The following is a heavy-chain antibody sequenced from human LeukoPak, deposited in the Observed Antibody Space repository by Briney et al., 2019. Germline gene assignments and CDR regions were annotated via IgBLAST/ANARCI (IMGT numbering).Heavy chain of an antibody. J-gene: IGHJ4*02. V-gene: IGHV1-2*04. D-gene: IGHD4-17*01. CDR1: GYTFTGYY. CDR3: ARGPHDYGDYLLRNNRYYFDY. CDR2: INPNSGGT. Sequence: ASVKVSCKASGYTFTGYYMHWVRQAPGQGLEWMGWINPNSGGTNYAQKFQGWVTMTRDTSISTAYMELSRLRSDDTAVYYCARGPHDYGDYLLRNNRYYFDYWGQGTLVTVSS.